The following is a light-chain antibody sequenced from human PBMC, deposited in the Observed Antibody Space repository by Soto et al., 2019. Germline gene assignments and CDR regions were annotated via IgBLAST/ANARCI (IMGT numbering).Light chain of an antibody. J-gene: IGKJ1*01. V-gene: IGKV1-5*03. CDR2: KAS. CDR3: QQYKSYPWT. Sequence: DNHMTQSPSTLSASVGDRVTITCRASQSISSWLAWYQQKPGKDPNLLIYKASSLRSGGPSRFSGSGSGTEFTRTISSLQPDDSATYYFQQYKSYPWTVGQGTKVDSK. CDR1: QSISSW.